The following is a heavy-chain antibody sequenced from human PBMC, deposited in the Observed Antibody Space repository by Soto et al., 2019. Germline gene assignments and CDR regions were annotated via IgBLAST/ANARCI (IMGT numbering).Heavy chain of an antibody. CDR1: GFTFSTYW. Sequence: EVQLVESGGGLVQPGGSLRLSCAASGFTFSTYWMHWVRQAPEKGLLWVSHINGDGSYTDFADSVKGRFTISRDNAKNTVYLQMQSRRVEDKAVYFCVRTWHDCDIWGPGTMVTVSS. V-gene: IGHV3-74*01. CDR3: VRTWHDCDI. CDR2: INGDGSYT. J-gene: IGHJ3*02.